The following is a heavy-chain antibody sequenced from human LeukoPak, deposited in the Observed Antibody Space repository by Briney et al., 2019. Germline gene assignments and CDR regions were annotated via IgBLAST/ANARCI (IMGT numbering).Heavy chain of an antibody. CDR1: GFTFSSYA. J-gene: IGHJ4*02. CDR3: ARDQGSTRAFDY. CDR2: ISSNGGST. Sequence: GGSLRLSCAASGFTFSSYAMHWVRQAPGKGLDYVSAISSNGGSTYYANSVKGRFTISRDNSKNTLYLQMGSLRAEDMAVYYCARDQGSTRAFDYWGQGTLVTVSS. D-gene: IGHD6-13*01. V-gene: IGHV3-64*01.